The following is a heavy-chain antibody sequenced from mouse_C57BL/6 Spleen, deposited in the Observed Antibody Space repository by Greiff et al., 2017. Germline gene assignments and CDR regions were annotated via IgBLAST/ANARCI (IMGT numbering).Heavy chain of an antibody. CDR2: IFPGSGST. V-gene: IGHV1-75*01. D-gene: IGHD2-3*01. CDR3: ARRDGYSYDYAMDY. J-gene: IGHJ4*01. Sequence: VQLQQSGPELVKPGASVKISCKASGYTFTDYYINWVKQRPGQGLEWIGWIFPGSGSTYYNEKFKGKATLTVDKSSSTAYMLLSSLTSADSAVYFYARRDGYSYDYAMDYWGQGTSVTVSS. CDR1: GYTFTDYY.